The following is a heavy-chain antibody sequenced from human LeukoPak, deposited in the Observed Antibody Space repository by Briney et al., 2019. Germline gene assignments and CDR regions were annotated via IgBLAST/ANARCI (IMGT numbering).Heavy chain of an antibody. Sequence: PGRSLRLSCAASGFTFDDYAMHWVRQAPGKGLEWVSLISGDGGSTYYADSVKGRFTISRDNSKNSLYLQMNSLRTEDTALYYCAKDMWRFGELDYDYWGQGTLVTVSS. V-gene: IGHV3-43*02. CDR3: AKDMWRFGELDYDY. J-gene: IGHJ4*02. D-gene: IGHD3-10*01. CDR2: ISGDGGST. CDR1: GFTFDDYA.